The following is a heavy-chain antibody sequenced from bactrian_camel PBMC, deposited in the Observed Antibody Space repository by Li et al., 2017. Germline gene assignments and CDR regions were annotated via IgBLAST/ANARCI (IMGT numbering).Heavy chain of an antibody. CDR3: VREFFDN. J-gene: IGHJ4*01. CDR2: INSDGGST. V-gene: IGHV3S31*01. CDR1: GFTFSSYA. Sequence: VQLVESGGGLVQPGGSLRLSCEGSGFTFSSYAMIWVRQAPGKGLEWVSCINSDGGSTYYADSVKGRFTISRDNAKNTLYLQIDSLKSDDTARYYCVREFFDNWGQGTQVTVS.